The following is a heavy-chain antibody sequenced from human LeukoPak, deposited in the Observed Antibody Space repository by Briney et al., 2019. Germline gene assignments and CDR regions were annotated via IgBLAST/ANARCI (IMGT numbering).Heavy chain of an antibody. Sequence: GGSLRLSCAASGFSFSSYAMSWVRQAPGKGLEWVSSISGSGVSTYYADSVKGRFTVSRVNSKSTLYLQMNSLRAEDTAVYYCAKDERNWNYNLASQTYDWGQGTLVTVSS. CDR3: AKDERNWNYNLASQTYD. CDR1: GFSFSSYA. CDR2: ISGSGVST. V-gene: IGHV3-23*01. J-gene: IGHJ4*02. D-gene: IGHD1-7*01.